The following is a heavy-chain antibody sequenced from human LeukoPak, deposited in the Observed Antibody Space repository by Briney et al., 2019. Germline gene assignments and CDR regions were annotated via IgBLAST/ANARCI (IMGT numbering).Heavy chain of an antibody. J-gene: IGHJ4*02. V-gene: IGHV3-74*01. Sequence: TGGSLRLSCAASGFTFSSYRMHWVRQAPGKGLVWVSRINSDGRSASYGDSVTGRFTMSRDNAKNTVYLQMNSLRAEDTAVYYCVRDVWGDRDGFFEYWGQGSLVTVSS. CDR1: GFTFSSYR. D-gene: IGHD3-16*01. CDR3: VRDVWGDRDGFFEY. CDR2: INSDGRSA.